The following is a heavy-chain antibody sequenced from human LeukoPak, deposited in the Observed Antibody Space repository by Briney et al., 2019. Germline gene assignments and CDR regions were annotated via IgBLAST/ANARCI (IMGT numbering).Heavy chain of an antibody. CDR1: GFTFSSYG. J-gene: IGHJ4*02. Sequence: GGSLRLSCAASGFTFSSYGMHWVRQAPGKGLEWVAVISYDGSNKYYADSVKGRFTISRDNSKNTLYLQMNSLRAEDTAVYYCAKAGRYDSSGYWDYWGQGTLVTVSS. V-gene: IGHV3-30*18. CDR2: ISYDGSNK. CDR3: AKAGRYDSSGYWDY. D-gene: IGHD3-22*01.